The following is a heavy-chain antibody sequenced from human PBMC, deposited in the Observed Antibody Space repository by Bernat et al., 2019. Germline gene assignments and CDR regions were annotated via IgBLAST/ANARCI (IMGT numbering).Heavy chain of an antibody. CDR1: GGSFSGYY. Sequence: QVQLQQWGAGLLKPSETLSLTCAVYGGSFSGYYWSWIRQPPGKGLEWIGEINHSGSTNYNPSLKSRVTLSVDTSKSQFALRLSSVTTADTAIYYCARLGDCGNDCYSFDYWGQGTLVTVSS. J-gene: IGHJ4*02. V-gene: IGHV4-34*01. CDR2: INHSGST. CDR3: ARLGDCGNDCYSFDY. D-gene: IGHD2-21*02.